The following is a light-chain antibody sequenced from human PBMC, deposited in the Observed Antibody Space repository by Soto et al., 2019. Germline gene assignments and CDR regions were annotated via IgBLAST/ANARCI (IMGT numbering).Light chain of an antibody. V-gene: IGKV1-5*01. Sequence: DIQMTQAPSTLSASIGDRVIITCRASQSISHWLAWYQQKPGKAPKLLISDASILESGVPSRFSGSTSGTEFTLTSSSLQPDDFATYYCQQYHTSRTFGQGTKVDIK. CDR1: QSISHW. CDR3: QQYHTSRT. CDR2: DAS. J-gene: IGKJ1*01.